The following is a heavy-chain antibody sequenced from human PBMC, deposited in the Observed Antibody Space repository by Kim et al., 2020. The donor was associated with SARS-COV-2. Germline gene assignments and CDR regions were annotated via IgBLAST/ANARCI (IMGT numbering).Heavy chain of an antibody. Sequence: ASVKVSCKASGYTFTGYYMHWVRQAPGQGLEWMGWINPNSGGTNYAQKFQGRVTMTRDTSISTAYMELSRLRSDDTAVYYCARDRDPNYYGSGKGWFDPWGQGTLVTVSS. CDR3: ARDRDPNYYGSGKGWFDP. CDR1: GYTFTGYY. V-gene: IGHV1-2*02. J-gene: IGHJ5*02. D-gene: IGHD3-10*01. CDR2: INPNSGGT.